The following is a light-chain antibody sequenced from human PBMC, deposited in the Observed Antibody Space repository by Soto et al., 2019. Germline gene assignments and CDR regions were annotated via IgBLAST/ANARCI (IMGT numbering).Light chain of an antibody. CDR2: GAS. J-gene: IGKJ4*01. CDR3: QQYGGSRLVT. Sequence: ETVLTQSPGTLSLSPGESATLSCRASQSVSSSYLAWYQQKPGQAPRLLISGASNRATGIPDRFSGSGSGTDFTLTISRLEPEDFAVYYCQQYGGSRLVTFGGGTKVEIK. CDR1: QSVSSSY. V-gene: IGKV3-20*01.